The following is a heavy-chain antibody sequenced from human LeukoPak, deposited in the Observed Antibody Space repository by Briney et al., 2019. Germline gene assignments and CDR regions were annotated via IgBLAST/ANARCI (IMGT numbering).Heavy chain of an antibody. D-gene: IGHD5-12*01. CDR3: ARDYDDDSRCFGY. V-gene: IGHV1-18*01. Sequence: ASVKLSCKASGYTFTTYGINWVRQAPGQGLEWMGWISAYSGHTNYAQKFQGRVTMTRDTSTTTVYMEMRSLRSDDTAVFYCARDYDDDSRCFGYWGRENLVTVP. CDR1: GYTFTTYG. CDR2: ISAYSGHT. J-gene: IGHJ4*02.